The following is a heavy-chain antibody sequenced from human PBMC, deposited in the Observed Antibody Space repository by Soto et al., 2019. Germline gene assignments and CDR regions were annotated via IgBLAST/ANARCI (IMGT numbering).Heavy chain of an antibody. CDR3: ARAVQYDILTGYYADYYYYGMDV. V-gene: IGHV1-18*01. Sequence: QVQLVQSGAEVKKPGASVKVSCKASGYTFTSYGISWVRQAPGQGLEWMGWISTYNGNTNYAQKLQGRVTMTTDTSTSTAYMELRSVRSDDTAVYYCARAVQYDILTGYYADYYYYGMDVWGQGTTVTVSS. J-gene: IGHJ6*02. D-gene: IGHD3-9*01. CDR2: ISTYNGNT. CDR1: GYTFTSYG.